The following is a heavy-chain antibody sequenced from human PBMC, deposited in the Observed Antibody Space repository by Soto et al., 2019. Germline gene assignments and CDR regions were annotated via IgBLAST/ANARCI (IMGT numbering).Heavy chain of an antibody. CDR1: GGSVSSDSYY. CDR2: IYYSGST. Sequence: SETLSLTCTVSGGSVSSDSYYWSWIRQPPGKGLEWIGYIYYSGSTNYNPSLKSRVTISVDTSKNQFSLKLSSVTAADTAVYYCASFSGQPYYYYGMDVWGQGTTVT. CDR3: ASFSGQPYYYYGMDV. V-gene: IGHV4-61*01. D-gene: IGHD2-15*01. J-gene: IGHJ6*02.